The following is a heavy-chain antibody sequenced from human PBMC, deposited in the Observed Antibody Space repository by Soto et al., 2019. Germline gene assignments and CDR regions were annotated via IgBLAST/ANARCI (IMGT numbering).Heavy chain of an antibody. CDR3: ARDAGYCSGGSCYVDY. CDR1: GGSISSGGYY. CDR2: IYYSGST. Sequence: SETLSLTCTVSGGSISSGGYYWSWIRQHPGKGLEWIGYIYYSGSTYYNPSLKSRVTISVDTSKNQFSLKLSSVTAADTAVYYCARDAGYCSGGSCYVDYWGQGTLVTVSS. V-gene: IGHV4-31*03. J-gene: IGHJ4*02. D-gene: IGHD2-15*01.